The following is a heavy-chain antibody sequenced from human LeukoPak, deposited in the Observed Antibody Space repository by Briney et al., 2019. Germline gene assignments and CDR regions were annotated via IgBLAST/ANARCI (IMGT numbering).Heavy chain of an antibody. J-gene: IGHJ2*01. V-gene: IGHV1-8*02. CDR3: AREAPINWYFDL. CDR1: GYTFTGYY. CDR2: MNPNSGNT. Sequence: ASVKVSRKASGYTFTGYYMHWVRQAPGQGLEWMGWMNPNSGNTGYAQKFQGRVTMTRNTSISTAYMELSSLRSEDTAVYYCAREAPINWYFDLWGRGTLVTVSS.